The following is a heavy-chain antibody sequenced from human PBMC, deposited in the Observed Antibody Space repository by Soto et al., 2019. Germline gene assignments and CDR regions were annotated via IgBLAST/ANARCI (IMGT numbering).Heavy chain of an antibody. Sequence: PSETLCLTCAVSGGFIISCGYSWSWLRQPPGKGLEWIGYIYHSGSTYYNPSLKSRVTISVDRSKNQFSLKLSSVTAADTAVYYCARAKAHLYSSSWYLFDPWGQGTLDIVSS. V-gene: IGHV4-30-2*01. CDR3: ARAKAHLYSSSWYLFDP. J-gene: IGHJ5*02. CDR2: IYHSGST. CDR1: GGFIISCGYS. D-gene: IGHD6-13*01.